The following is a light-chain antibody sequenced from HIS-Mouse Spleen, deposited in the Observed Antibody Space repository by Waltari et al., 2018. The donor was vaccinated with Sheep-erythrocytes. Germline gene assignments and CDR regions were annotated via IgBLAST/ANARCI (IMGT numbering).Light chain of an antibody. V-gene: IGLV2-23*01. CDR3: CSYAGSSTPWV. J-gene: IGLJ3*02. CDR1: SRDVGIYHL. Sequence: QSALTQPASVSGSPGQSIPISCTGTSRDVGIYHLVSCYQQHPGKAPKLMIYEGSKRPSGFSNRFAGSKSGNTASLTISGLQAEDEADYYCCSYAGSSTPWVFGGGTKLTVL. CDR2: EGS.